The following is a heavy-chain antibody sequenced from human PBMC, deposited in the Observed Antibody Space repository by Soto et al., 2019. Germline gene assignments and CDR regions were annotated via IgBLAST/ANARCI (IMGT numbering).Heavy chain of an antibody. CDR2: IIPIFGTA. CDR1: GGTFSSYA. J-gene: IGHJ6*02. CDR3: ASYRVGAYTSTYSYYGMDV. V-gene: IGHV1-69*01. D-gene: IGHD1-26*01. Sequence: QVQLVQSGAEVKKPGSSVKVSCTASGGTFSSYAISWVRQAPGQGLEWMGGIIPIFGTANYAQKFQGRVTITADESTSTAYMELSSLRSEDTAVYYCASYRVGAYTSTYSYYGMDVWGQGTTVTVSS.